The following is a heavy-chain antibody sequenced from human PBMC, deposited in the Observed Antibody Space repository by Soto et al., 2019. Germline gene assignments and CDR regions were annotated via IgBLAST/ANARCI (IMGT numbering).Heavy chain of an antibody. J-gene: IGHJ5*02. Sequence: SVKVSCKASGGTFSSYAISWVRQAPGQGLEWMGGIIPIFGTANYAQKFQGRVTITADESTSTAYMELSSLRSEDTAVYYCARDALNKRWLQWSWGQGTLVTVSS. D-gene: IGHD5-12*01. CDR3: ARDALNKRWLQWS. CDR2: IIPIFGTA. V-gene: IGHV1-69*13. CDR1: GGTFSSYA.